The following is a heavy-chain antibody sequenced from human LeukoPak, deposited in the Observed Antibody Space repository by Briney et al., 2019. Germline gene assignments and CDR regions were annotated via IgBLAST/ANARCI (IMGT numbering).Heavy chain of an antibody. J-gene: IGHJ3*02. CDR2: INHSGST. CDR1: DGSFSGYY. Sequence: SETLSLTCAVYDGSFSGYYWSWIRQPPGKGLEWIGEINHSGSTNYNPSLKSRVTISLDTSKSQFSLKVRYVTAADTAVYYCARDRGFGPPGAFDIWGQGTMVTVSS. CDR3: ARDRGFGPPGAFDI. D-gene: IGHD3-10*01. V-gene: IGHV4-34*01.